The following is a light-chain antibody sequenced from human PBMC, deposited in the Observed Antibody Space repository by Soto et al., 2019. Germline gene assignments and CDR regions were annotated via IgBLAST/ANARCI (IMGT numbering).Light chain of an antibody. CDR3: QQYNNWPLT. Sequence: EIVMTQSPVTLSVSPGGGVTLSCRASQSVYSNLAWYQQKPGQAPRLLIYDASARATDIPARFSGSGSGTDFTLTVSRLQSEDFAVYYCQQYNNWPLTFGGGTKVEIK. V-gene: IGKV3-15*01. CDR2: DAS. CDR1: QSVYSN. J-gene: IGKJ4*01.